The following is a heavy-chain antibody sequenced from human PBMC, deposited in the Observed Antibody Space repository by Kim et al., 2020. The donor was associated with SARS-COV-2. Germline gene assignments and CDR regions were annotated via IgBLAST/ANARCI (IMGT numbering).Heavy chain of an antibody. CDR3: ATPPPGPGDYYYMDV. Sequence: ASVKVSCKVSGYTLTELSMHWVRQAPGKGLEWMGGFDPEDGETIYAQKFQGRVTMTEDTSTDTAYMEPSSLRSEDTAVYYCATPPPGPGDYYYMDVWGKGTTVTVSS. CDR1: GYTLTELS. CDR2: FDPEDGET. V-gene: IGHV1-24*01. J-gene: IGHJ6*03.